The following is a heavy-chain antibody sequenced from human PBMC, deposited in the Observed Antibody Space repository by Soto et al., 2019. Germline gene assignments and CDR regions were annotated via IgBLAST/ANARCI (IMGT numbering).Heavy chain of an antibody. V-gene: IGHV1-58*01. CDR1: GFTFTSSA. CDR2: IVVGSGNT. D-gene: IGHD5-12*01. Sequence: SVKVSCKASGFTFTSSAVQWVRQARGQRLEWIGWIVVGSGNTNYAQKFQERVTITRDMSTSTAYMELSSLRSEDTAVYYCAEYSGIRRDGYNRVFDYWGQGTLVTVSS. CDR3: AEYSGIRRDGYNRVFDY. J-gene: IGHJ4*02.